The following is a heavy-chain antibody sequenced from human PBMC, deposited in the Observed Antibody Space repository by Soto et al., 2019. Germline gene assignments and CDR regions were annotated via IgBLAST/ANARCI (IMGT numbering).Heavy chain of an antibody. J-gene: IGHJ6*03. CDR1: GGSISSYY. D-gene: IGHD2-2*01. Sequence: SETLSVTCTVSGGSISSYYWSWILQPPGKGLEWIGYIYYSGSTNYNPSLKSRVTISVDTSKNQFSLKLSSVTAADTAVYYCARHAQLGYCSSTSCFAHYYYYMDVWGKGTTVT. V-gene: IGHV4-59*08. CDR3: ARHAQLGYCSSTSCFAHYYYYMDV. CDR2: IYYSGST.